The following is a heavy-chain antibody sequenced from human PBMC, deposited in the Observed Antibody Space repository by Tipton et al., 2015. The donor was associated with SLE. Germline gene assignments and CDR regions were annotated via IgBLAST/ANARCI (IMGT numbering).Heavy chain of an antibody. Sequence: TLSLTCTVSGGSVSSGSYYWSWIRQPPEKGLEWIGYIYYSGSTNYNPSLKSRVTISVDTSKNQFSLKLSSVTAADTAVYYCARTHCSSTSCYNFFDYWGQGTLVTVTS. J-gene: IGHJ4*02. CDR2: IYYSGST. CDR3: ARTHCSSTSCYNFFDY. D-gene: IGHD2-2*01. CDR1: GGSVSSGSYY. V-gene: IGHV4-61*01.